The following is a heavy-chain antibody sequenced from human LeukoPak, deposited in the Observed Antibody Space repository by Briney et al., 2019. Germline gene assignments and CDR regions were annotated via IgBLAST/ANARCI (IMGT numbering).Heavy chain of an antibody. J-gene: IGHJ5*02. CDR1: GFTFSSYS. CDR2: ISSSGSTI. V-gene: IGHV3-48*04. CDR3: ARYHDYIGWFDP. D-gene: IGHD5-12*01. Sequence: PGGSLRLSCAASGFTFSSYSMNWVRQAPGKGLEWVSYISSSGSTIYYADSVKGRFTISRDNAKNSLYLQMNSLRAEDTAVYYCARYHDYIGWFDPWGQGTLVTVSS.